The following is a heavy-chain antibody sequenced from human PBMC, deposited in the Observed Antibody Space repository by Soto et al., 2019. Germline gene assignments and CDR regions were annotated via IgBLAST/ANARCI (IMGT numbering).Heavy chain of an antibody. CDR2: SGSSSSTI. CDR3: PRNFGGYHGLPTPLPTSPTGIDY. D-gene: IGHD3-16*01. V-gene: IGHV3-48*02. J-gene: IGHJ4*02. Sequence: GGSLRLSCAASGFTLSSYSMNWVRQAPWTRLECVSYSGSSSSTIYYAVTVKLRLTIPRDNAKNSLYLQMNSLRDEDTAVYYCPRNFGGYHGLPTPLPTSPTGIDYWGQGALVTV. CDR1: GFTLSSYS.